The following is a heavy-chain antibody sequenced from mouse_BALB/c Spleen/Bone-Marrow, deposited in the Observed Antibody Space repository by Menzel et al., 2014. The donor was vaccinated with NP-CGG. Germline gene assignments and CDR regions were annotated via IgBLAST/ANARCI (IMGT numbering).Heavy chain of an antibody. J-gene: IGHJ4*01. Sequence: QVQLQQSGAELVRPGASVKLSCKASGYTFTSYWINWVKQRPGQGLEWIGNIYPSDSYTNYNQKFKDKATLTVDKSSSTAYMQLSSPTSEDSAVYYCTRRDYAMGYWGQGTSVTVSS. V-gene: IGHV1-69*02. CDR1: GYTFTSYW. CDR3: TRRDYAMGY. CDR2: IYPSDSYT.